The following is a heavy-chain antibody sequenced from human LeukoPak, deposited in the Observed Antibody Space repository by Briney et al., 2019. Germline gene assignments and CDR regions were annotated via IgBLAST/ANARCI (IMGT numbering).Heavy chain of an antibody. J-gene: IGHJ3*02. CDR3: TSFAPYDAFDI. Sequence: PGGSLRLSCTASGFTFASYAMSWVRQALGKGLEWVSTISNNGDNTYYADSVKGRFAISRDNSKNTLYLHMNSLRAEDTAVYYCTSFAPYDAFDIWGQGTMVTVSS. V-gene: IGHV3-23*01. CDR1: GFTFASYA. CDR2: ISNNGDNT.